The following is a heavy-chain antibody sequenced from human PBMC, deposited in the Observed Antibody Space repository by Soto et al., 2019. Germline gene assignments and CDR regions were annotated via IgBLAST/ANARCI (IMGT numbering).Heavy chain of an antibody. D-gene: IGHD6-19*01. Sequence: QVQLVQSGAEVKKPGSSVKVSCKASGGTFSSYAISWVRQAPRQGLEWMGGIIPMFGRANYAQKFQGRVTITADESTSTAYMELNSLRSEDTAVYYCAQTLGLAVAGPGRFDLWGRGTLVTVSS. V-gene: IGHV1-69*12. CDR3: AQTLGLAVAGPGRFDL. CDR1: GGTFSSYA. CDR2: IIPMFGRA. J-gene: IGHJ2*01.